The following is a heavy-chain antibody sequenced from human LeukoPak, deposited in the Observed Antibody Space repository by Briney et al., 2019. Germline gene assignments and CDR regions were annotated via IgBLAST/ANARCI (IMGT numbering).Heavy chain of an antibody. D-gene: IGHD3-22*01. V-gene: IGHV4-59*01. J-gene: IGHJ3*02. CDR1: GGSISSYY. CDR3: ARQSFNYYDSSGYYSDAFDI. CDR2: IYYSGST. Sequence: SETLSLTCTVSGGSISSYYWSWVRQPPGKGPEWIGYIYYSGSTNYNPSLKSRVTISVDTSKNQFSLKLSSVTAADTAVYYCARQSFNYYDSSGYYSDAFDIWGQGTMVTVSS.